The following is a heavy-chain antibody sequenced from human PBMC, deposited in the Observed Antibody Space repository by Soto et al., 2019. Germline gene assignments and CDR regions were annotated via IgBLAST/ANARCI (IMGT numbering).Heavy chain of an antibody. CDR2: IKSKTDGGTT. Sequence: VGSLRLSCAASGFTFSNAWMSWVRQAPGKGLEWVGRIKSKTDGGTTDYAAPVKGRFTISRDDSKPTLYLQMNSLRVEDTAVYYCVKDRFIDIWGQGTMVTVSS. D-gene: IGHD3-10*01. CDR1: GFTFSNAW. J-gene: IGHJ3*02. CDR3: VKDRFIDI. V-gene: IGHV3-15*05.